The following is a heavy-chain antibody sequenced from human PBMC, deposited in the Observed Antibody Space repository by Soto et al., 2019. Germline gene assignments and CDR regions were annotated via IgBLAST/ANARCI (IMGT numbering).Heavy chain of an antibody. CDR2: ISGSGGST. J-gene: IGHJ4*02. Sequence: GGSLRLSCAAPGFTFSSYAMSWVRQAPGKGLEWVSAISGSGGSTYYADSVKGRFTISRDNSKNTLYLQMNSLRAEDTAVYYCAKDQVRTSWRYWGQGTLVTVSS. V-gene: IGHV3-23*01. CDR1: GFTFSSYA. CDR3: AKDQVRTSWRY. D-gene: IGHD2-2*01.